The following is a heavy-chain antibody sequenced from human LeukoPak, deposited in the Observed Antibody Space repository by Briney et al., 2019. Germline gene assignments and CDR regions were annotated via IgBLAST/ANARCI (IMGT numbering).Heavy chain of an antibody. CDR3: AREAIRGVIIRHNWFDP. D-gene: IGHD3-10*01. Sequence: QRLSCAASGLHYKSQGIHWARHAPGRGLVWVTVICYDGCNTYYADAAKGRFTIPRDNSKHTLHLAMNSVRGGHTPVFYCAREAIRGVIIRHNWFDPWGQGSLVTVSS. V-gene: IGHV3-33*01. CDR2: ICYDGCNT. J-gene: IGHJ5*02. CDR1: GLHYKSQG.